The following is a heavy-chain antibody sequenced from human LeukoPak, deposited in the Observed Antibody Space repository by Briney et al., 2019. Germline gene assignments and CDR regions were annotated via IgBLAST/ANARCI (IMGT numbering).Heavy chain of an antibody. CDR2: ITYDGSNQ. D-gene: IGHD3-22*01. J-gene: IGHJ4*02. V-gene: IGHV3-30*18. CDR1: GFTFGSYG. CDR3: AKQPTEYLLLLGPDY. Sequence: GGSLRLSCAASGFTFGSYGMHWVRQAPGKGLEWVAVITYDGSNQYYADSVKGRFTISRDNSKNTLYLQMNSLRAEDTAVFYCAKQPTEYLLLLGPDYWGQGTLVTVSS.